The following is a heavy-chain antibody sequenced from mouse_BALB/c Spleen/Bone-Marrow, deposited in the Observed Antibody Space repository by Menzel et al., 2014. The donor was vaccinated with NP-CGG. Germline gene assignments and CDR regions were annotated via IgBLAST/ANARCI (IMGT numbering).Heavy chain of an antibody. CDR3: ARALDSSGYGFAY. V-gene: IGHV2-9*02. J-gene: IGHJ3*01. CDR1: GFSLTSYG. Sequence: VMLVESGPGLVAPSQSLSITCTVSGFSLTSYGVHWVRQPPGKGLEWLGVIWAGGSTNYNSALMSRLSISKDNSKSXVLLKMNSLQTDDTAMYYCARALDSSGYGFAYWGQGTLVTVSA. D-gene: IGHD3-2*01. CDR2: IWAGGST.